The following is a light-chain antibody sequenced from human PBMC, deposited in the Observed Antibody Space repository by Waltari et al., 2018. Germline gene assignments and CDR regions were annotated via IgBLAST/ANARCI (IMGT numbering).Light chain of an antibody. CDR2: GAS. J-gene: IGKJ4*01. V-gene: IGKV3-11*01. Sequence: EILLTQSPATLSLSPGERATLPCRASQSVRTSLAGFQQKPGKPPRLIICGASNRANDIPGRFRGSGSGTDFTLSISSLEPEDLAVYYCHQGYSWPFTFGGGTKVQIK. CDR1: QSVRTS. CDR3: HQGYSWPFT.